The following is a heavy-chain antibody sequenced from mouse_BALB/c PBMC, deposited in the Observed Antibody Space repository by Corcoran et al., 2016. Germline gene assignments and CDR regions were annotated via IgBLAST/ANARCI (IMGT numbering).Heavy chain of an antibody. CDR2: VDPNNGGT. CDR3: ARDRYWYFDV. Sequence: EVQLQQSGPELVKPGASVKMSCKASGYTFTDYYMKWEKQSHGKNLEWIGDVDPNNGGTSYSQNFKGKATLTVDKSSSTAYMQLNSLTSEDSAVYFCARDRYWYFDVWGAGTTVTVSS. CDR1: GYTFTDYY. V-gene: IGHV1-26*01. D-gene: IGHD2-14*01. J-gene: IGHJ1*01.